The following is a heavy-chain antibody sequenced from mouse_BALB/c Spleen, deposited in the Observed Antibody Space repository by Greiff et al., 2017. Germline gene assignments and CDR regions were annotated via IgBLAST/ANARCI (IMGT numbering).Heavy chain of an antibody. CDR1: GFTFTDYY. V-gene: IGHV7-3*02. Sequence: EVKLMESGGGLVQPGGSLRLSCATSGFTFTDYYMSWVRQPPGKALEWLGFIRNKANGYTTEYSASVKGRFTISRDNSQSILYLQMNTLRAEDSATYYCARGGLRRTLAMDYWGQGTSVTVSS. J-gene: IGHJ4*01. D-gene: IGHD2-4*01. CDR2: IRNKANGYTT. CDR3: ARGGLRRTLAMDY.